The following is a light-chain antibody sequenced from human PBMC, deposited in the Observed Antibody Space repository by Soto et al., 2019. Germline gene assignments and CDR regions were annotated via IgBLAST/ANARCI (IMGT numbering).Light chain of an antibody. CDR2: DVF. CDR1: QSVSTY. Sequence: EIVLTQSPATLSLSPGERATLSCRASQSVSTYLVWYQQKPGQAPRLLIHDVFNRATGIPVRFSGSGSGTDFTLTISSLEPEDFAVYYCHQRRDWPRTFGQGTKVEIK. CDR3: HQRRDWPRT. V-gene: IGKV3-11*01. J-gene: IGKJ1*01.